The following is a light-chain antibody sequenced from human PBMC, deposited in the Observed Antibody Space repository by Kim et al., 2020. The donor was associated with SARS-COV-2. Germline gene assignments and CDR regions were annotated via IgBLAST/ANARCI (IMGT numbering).Light chain of an antibody. V-gene: IGKV1-9*01. CDR2: AAS. Sequence: DIQLTQSPSFLSASVGDRVTITCRASQGISSYLAWYQQKPGKAPKLLIYAASTLPSGVPSRFSGSGSGTEFTLTISSLQPEDFATYYCQQLNSFTFGPGTKVDIK. CDR3: QQLNSFT. CDR1: QGISSY. J-gene: IGKJ3*01.